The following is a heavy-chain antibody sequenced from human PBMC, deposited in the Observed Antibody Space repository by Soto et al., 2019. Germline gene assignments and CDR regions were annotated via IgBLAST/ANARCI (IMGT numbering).Heavy chain of an antibody. CDR1: GGSISSSSYY. D-gene: IGHD3-3*01. CDR2: HYYSGST. Sequence: QLQLQESGPGLVKPSETLSLTCTVSGGSISSSSYYWGWIRQPPGQGLEWIGSHYYSGSTYYNPSLKSRVTIYVATAKNQFSLRLSSVTAADTAVYYCARLFHPITIFGVVIPFGAFDIWGQGTMVTVSS. CDR3: ARLFHPITIFGVVIPFGAFDI. J-gene: IGHJ3*02. V-gene: IGHV4-39*01.